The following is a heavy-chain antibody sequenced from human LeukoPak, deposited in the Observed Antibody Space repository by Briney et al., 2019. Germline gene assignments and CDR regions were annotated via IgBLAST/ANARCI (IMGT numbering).Heavy chain of an antibody. Sequence: SQTLSLTCTVSGGSISSGGYYWSRIRHHPGKGLEWIGYIYYSGSTYYNPSLKSRVTISVDTSKNQFSLKLSSVTAADTAVYYCARASVPGHFDYWGQGTLVTVSS. CDR2: IYYSGST. CDR3: ARASVPGHFDY. V-gene: IGHV4-31*03. D-gene: IGHD5/OR15-5a*01. CDR1: GGSISSGGYY. J-gene: IGHJ4*02.